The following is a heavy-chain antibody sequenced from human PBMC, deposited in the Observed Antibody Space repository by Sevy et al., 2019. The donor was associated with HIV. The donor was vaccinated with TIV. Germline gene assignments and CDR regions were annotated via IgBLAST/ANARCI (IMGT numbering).Heavy chain of an antibody. Sequence: SQTLSLTCAISGDSVSSNSAAWNWIRQSPSRGLEWLGRTYYRSKWYNDYAVSVKSRITINPNTSKNQCSLQLNSVTPEDTAVYYCARGSLDLYSGYLFWGQGTLVTVSS. D-gene: IGHD5-12*01. J-gene: IGHJ4*02. V-gene: IGHV6-1*01. CDR1: GDSVSSNSAA. CDR3: ARGSLDLYSGYLF. CDR2: TYYRSKWYN.